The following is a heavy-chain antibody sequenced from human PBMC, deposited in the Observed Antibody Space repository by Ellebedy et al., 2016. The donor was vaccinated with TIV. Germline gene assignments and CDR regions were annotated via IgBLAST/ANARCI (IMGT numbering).Heavy chain of an antibody. V-gene: IGHV3-7*01. CDR1: GFTFSSYW. D-gene: IGHD4-17*01. CDR2: INQDGSEK. Sequence: GGSLRLSCAAPGFTFSSYWMSWVRQAPGKGLEWVANINQDGSEKYYVDSVKGRFTISRDNAKNSLYLQLNILGADDTAVYYCATDGSYGDYRSPTHAFEFWGQGTMVTVSS. J-gene: IGHJ3*01. CDR3: ATDGSYGDYRSPTHAFEF.